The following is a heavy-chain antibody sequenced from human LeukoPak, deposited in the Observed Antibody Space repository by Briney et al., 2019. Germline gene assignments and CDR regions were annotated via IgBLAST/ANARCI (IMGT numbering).Heavy chain of an antibody. CDR1: GYTFTGYY. Sequence: ASVKVSCKASGYTFTGYYMHWVRQAPGQGLEWMGWINAGNGNTKYSQKFQGRVTITRDTSASTAYMELSSLRSEDTAVYYCARGRTKLLLFDYWGQGTLVTVSS. CDR3: ARGRTKLLLFDY. CDR2: INAGNGNT. V-gene: IGHV1-3*01. D-gene: IGHD2-15*01. J-gene: IGHJ4*02.